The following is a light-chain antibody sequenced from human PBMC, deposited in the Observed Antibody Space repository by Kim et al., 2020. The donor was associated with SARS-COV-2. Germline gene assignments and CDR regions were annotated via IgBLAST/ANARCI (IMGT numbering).Light chain of an antibody. J-gene: IGKJ4*01. CDR1: QDISKF. Sequence: APEEDTVTSTGQGSQDISKFLDWNKKKPGRAPSLLIYEASKLETGVPSRFTGSGYGTHFTLTISGLQPEDTATYYCQQYENVPLTFGGGTKVDIK. V-gene: IGKV1-33*01. CDR3: QQYENVPLT. CDR2: EAS.